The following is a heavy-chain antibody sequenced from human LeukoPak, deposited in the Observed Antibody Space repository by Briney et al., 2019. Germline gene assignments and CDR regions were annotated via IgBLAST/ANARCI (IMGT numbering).Heavy chain of an antibody. CDR1: GGSISSSSYY. CDR3: ARGLPSYDYVWGSYRYYYYYMDV. J-gene: IGHJ6*03. D-gene: IGHD3-16*02. Sequence: SETLSLTCTVSGGSISSSSYYWGWIRQPPGKGLEWIGSIYYSGSTYYNPSLKSRVTISVDTSKNQFSLKLSSVTAADTAVYYCARGLPSYDYVWGSYRYYYYYMDVWGKGTTVTVSS. CDR2: IYYSGST. V-gene: IGHV4-39*07.